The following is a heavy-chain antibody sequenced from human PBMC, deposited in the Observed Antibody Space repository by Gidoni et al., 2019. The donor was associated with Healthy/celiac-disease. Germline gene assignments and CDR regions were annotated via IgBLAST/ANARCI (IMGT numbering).Heavy chain of an antibody. CDR2: IGTAGDT. CDR3: ARAGDSSGYYRTLMAGGYYYYGMDV. Sequence: VSAIGTAGDTYYPGSVKGRFTISRENAKNSLYLQMNSLRAGDTAVYYCARAGDSSGYYRTLMAGGYYYYGMDVWGQGTTVTVSS. D-gene: IGHD3-22*01. J-gene: IGHJ6*02. V-gene: IGHV3-13*01.